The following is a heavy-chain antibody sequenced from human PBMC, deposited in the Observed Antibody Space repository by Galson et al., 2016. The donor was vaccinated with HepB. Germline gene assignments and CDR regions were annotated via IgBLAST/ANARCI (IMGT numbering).Heavy chain of an antibody. D-gene: IGHD4-23*01. Sequence: SLRLSCAASGFTFSHRAMNWVRQAPGKGLEWVAAISYGGDKVFYTDSVRGRFTISRDNSMNTLFLQMDSLRDDDTAVYYCVRDNIGEVTSFDFWGQGTLVAVSS. CDR3: VRDNIGEVTSFDF. J-gene: IGHJ4*02. V-gene: IGHV3-23*01. CDR2: ISYGGDKV. CDR1: GFTFSHRA.